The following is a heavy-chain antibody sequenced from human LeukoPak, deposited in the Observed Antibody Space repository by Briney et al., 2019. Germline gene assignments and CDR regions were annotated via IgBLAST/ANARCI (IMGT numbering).Heavy chain of an antibody. CDR1: GGSISSSSYY. CDR3: ARAPLGHSSSWYGFSSYYYYYMDV. CDR2: IYYSGST. Sequence: PSETLSLTCTVSGGSISSSSYYWGWIRQPPGKGLEWIGSIYYSGSTYYNPSLKSRVTISVDTSKNQFSLKLSSVTAADTAVYYCARAPLGHSSSWYGFSSYYYYYMDVWGKGTTVTVSS. V-gene: IGHV4-39*07. D-gene: IGHD6-13*01. J-gene: IGHJ6*03.